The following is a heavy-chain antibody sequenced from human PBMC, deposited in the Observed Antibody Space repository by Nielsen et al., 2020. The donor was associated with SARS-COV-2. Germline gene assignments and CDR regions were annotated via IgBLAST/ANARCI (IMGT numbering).Heavy chain of an antibody. V-gene: IGHV3-23*01. D-gene: IGHD6-13*01. CDR3: ASSSSWTFDY. Sequence: GESLKISCAASGFTFSSYAMSWVRQAPGKGLEWVSAISGSGGSTYYADSVKGRFTISRDNSKNTLYLQMNSLRAEDTAVYYCASSSSWTFDYWGQGTLVTVSS. CDR1: GFTFSSYA. J-gene: IGHJ4*02. CDR2: ISGSGGST.